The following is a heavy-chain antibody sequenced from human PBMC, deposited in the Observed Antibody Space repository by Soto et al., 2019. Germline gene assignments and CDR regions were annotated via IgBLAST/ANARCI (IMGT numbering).Heavy chain of an antibody. V-gene: IGHV4-30-4*01. CDR3: AREPLKWYGMDV. CDR2: IFYTGST. CDR1: GGSISSGDYY. J-gene: IGHJ6*02. Sequence: QVQLQESGPGLVKPSQTLSLTCTVSGGSISSGDYYWSWIRQSPGTGLGWIGYIFYTGSTYYNPSLRSRLAISVDASKNQFSLKLSSVTAADAAVYYCAREPLKWYGMDVWGQGTTVTVSS. D-gene: IGHD1-26*01.